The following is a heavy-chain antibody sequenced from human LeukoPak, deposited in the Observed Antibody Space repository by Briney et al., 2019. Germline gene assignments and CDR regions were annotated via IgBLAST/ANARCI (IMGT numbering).Heavy chain of an antibody. Sequence: SETLSLTCTVSGVSISTAYWTWVRQSPGKGLEWIGYIHYSGSTTYHPSLESRVTISLDTSKNQIFLKLTSVTSADTAVYYCARDAGATAYWGQGALVTVPS. V-gene: IGHV4-59*01. D-gene: IGHD4/OR15-4a*01. CDR2: IHYSGST. CDR3: ARDAGATAY. J-gene: IGHJ4*02. CDR1: GVSISTAY.